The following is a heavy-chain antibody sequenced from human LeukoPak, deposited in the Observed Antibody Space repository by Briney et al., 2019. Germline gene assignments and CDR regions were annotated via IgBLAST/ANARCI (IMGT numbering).Heavy chain of an antibody. Sequence: ASVKVSCKASGYTFTGYYMHLVRQAPGQGLEWMGWINPNSGGTNYAQKFQGRVTMTRDTSISTAYMELSRLRSDDTAVYCCAREGDSSGYYPLWGQGTLVTVSS. CDR1: GYTFTGYY. D-gene: IGHD3-22*01. CDR2: INPNSGGT. V-gene: IGHV1-2*02. J-gene: IGHJ4*02. CDR3: AREGDSSGYYPL.